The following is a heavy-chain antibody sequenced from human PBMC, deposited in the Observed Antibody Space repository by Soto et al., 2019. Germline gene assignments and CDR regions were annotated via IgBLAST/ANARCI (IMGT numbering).Heavy chain of an antibody. V-gene: IGHV3-74*01. CDR3: AKDTAYAMDV. Sequence: ESLKISCAASGFTFSSYSMNWVRQGPGKGLVWVSHINSDGSGTTYADSVKGRFTISRDNAKNTVYLQMNSLRAEDTAVYYCAKDTAYAMDVWGQGTTVTVSS. CDR2: INSDGSGT. J-gene: IGHJ6*02. D-gene: IGHD2-15*01. CDR1: GFTFSSYS.